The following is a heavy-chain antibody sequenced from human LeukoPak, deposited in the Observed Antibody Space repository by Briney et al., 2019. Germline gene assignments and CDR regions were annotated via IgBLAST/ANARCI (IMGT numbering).Heavy chain of an antibody. Sequence: GKSLRLSCLASGFAFKTYAMHWVRQAPGKGLEWVAVISYDGSNKYYADSVKGRFTISRDNSKNTLYLQMNSLRAEDTAVYYCARDSSYGYLIDSWGQGTLVTVSS. CDR1: GFAFKTYA. V-gene: IGHV3-30-3*01. D-gene: IGHD5-18*01. CDR3: ARDSSYGYLIDS. CDR2: ISYDGSNK. J-gene: IGHJ4*02.